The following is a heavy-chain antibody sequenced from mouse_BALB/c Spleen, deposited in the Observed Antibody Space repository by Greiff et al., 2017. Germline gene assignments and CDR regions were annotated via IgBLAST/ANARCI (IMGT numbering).Heavy chain of an antibody. CDR2: IYPGDGDT. J-gene: IGHJ4*01. Sequence: QVQLQQSGAELVRPGSSVKISCKASGYAFSSYWMNWVKQRPGQGLEWIGQIYPGDGDTNYNGKFKGKATLTADKSSSTAYMQLSSLTSEDSAVYFCARKYYDYGYAMDYWGQGTSVTVSS. CDR3: ARKYYDYGYAMDY. CDR1: GYAFSSYW. D-gene: IGHD2-4*01. V-gene: IGHV1-80*01.